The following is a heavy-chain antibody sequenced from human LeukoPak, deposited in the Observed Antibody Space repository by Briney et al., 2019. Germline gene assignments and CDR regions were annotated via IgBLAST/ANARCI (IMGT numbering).Heavy chain of an antibody. V-gene: IGHV4-39*01. CDR2: IHYSGST. CDR3: ASYCSGGTCYLSFDY. Sequence: PPETLSLTCTVSGGSISSSSYYWGWVRQPPGKGLEWIGSIHYSGSTYYNPSLKSRLTMSVDTSKNQFSLNLSSVTAADTAVYYCASYCSGGTCYLSFDYWGQGTLVTVSS. J-gene: IGHJ4*02. CDR1: GGSISSSSYY. D-gene: IGHD2-15*01.